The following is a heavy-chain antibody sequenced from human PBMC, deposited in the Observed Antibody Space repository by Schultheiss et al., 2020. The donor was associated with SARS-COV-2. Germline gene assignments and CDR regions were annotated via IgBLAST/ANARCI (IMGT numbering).Heavy chain of an antibody. J-gene: IGHJ4*02. CDR3: ARASGSYELHSDY. CDR1: GFTFSDHY. Sequence: GESLKISCAASGFTFSDHYMDWVRQAPGKGLEWVGRTRNKANSHTTEYAASVKGRFTISRDDSRNSLYLQMNSLKTEDTAVYYCARASGSYELHSDYWGQGTLVTVSS. D-gene: IGHD1-26*01. CDR2: TRNKANSHTT. V-gene: IGHV3-72*01.